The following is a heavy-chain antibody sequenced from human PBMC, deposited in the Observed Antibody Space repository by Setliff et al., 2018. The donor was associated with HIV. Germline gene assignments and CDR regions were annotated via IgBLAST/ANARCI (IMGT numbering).Heavy chain of an antibody. D-gene: IGHD6-13*01. CDR2: INPNSGGT. CDR1: GYTFTGDY. CDR3: ARVSQYSSSWYVRWFDP. Sequence: ASVKVSCKASGYTFTGDYIHWVRQAPGQGLEWMGWINPNSGGTNYAQKVQGRVTMTRDTSISTAYMEVSRLRSDDTAVYYCARVSQYSSSWYVRWFDPWGQGTLVTVSS. J-gene: IGHJ5*02. V-gene: IGHV1-2*02.